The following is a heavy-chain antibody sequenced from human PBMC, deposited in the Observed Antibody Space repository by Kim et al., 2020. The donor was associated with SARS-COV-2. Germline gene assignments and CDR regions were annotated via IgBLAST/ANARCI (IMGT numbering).Heavy chain of an antibody. CDR1: GFTFSNYG. D-gene: IGHD3-16*01. Sequence: GGSLRLSCAASGFTFSNYGMHWVRQAPGKGLEWVAVIWYDGSNKYYGDSVKGRFTISRDNPKNTLYLQMHNLRAEDTAVYYCARRLGGGVNGYYLDLWGTRTPVRVPS. CDR2: IWYDGSNK. CDR3: ARRLGGGVNGYYLDL. V-gene: IGHV3-33*01. J-gene: IGHJ6*03.